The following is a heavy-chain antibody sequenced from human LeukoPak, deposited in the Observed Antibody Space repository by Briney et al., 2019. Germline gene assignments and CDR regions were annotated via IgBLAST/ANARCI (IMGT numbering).Heavy chain of an antibody. CDR3: ARDQGSLTRSWYTGY. D-gene: IGHD6-13*01. CDR2: MNPNSGST. Sequence: ASVKVSCKASGYTFTSYDINWVRQATGQGLEWMGWMNPNSGSTGYAQKFQGRVTMTRSTSISTAYMDLSSLTPDDTAVYFCARDQGSLTRSWYTGYWGQGTQVTVSS. J-gene: IGHJ4*02. V-gene: IGHV1-8*01. CDR1: GYTFTSYD.